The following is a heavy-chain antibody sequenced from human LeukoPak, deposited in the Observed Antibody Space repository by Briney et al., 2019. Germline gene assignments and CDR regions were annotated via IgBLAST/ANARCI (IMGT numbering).Heavy chain of an antibody. CDR2: INPNSGGT. D-gene: IGHD1-7*01. Sequence: ASVKVSCKASGYTFTGYYMHWVRQAPGQGLEWMGWINPNSGGTNYAQKFQGRVTMTRDTSISTAYMELSRLRSDDTTVYYCARVQELELGEVDYWGQGTLVTVSS. J-gene: IGHJ4*02. V-gene: IGHV1-2*02. CDR3: ARVQELELGEVDY. CDR1: GYTFTGYY.